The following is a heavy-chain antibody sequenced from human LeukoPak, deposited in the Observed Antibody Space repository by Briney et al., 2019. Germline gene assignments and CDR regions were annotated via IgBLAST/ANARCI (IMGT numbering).Heavy chain of an antibody. Sequence: SQTLSLTCAISGDSVSSNSAAWNWIRQPPSRGLEWLGRTYYRSKWYNDYAVSVKSRITINPDTSKNQFSLQLTSVTAADTAVYYCARGTTVVTPWFDPWGQGTLVTVSS. CDR2: TYYRSKWYN. V-gene: IGHV6-1*01. CDR1: GDSVSSNSAA. D-gene: IGHD4-23*01. J-gene: IGHJ5*02. CDR3: ARGTTVVTPWFDP.